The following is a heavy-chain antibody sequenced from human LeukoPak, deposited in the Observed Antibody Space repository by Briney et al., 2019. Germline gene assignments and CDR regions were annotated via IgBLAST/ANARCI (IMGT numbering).Heavy chain of an antibody. D-gene: IGHD2/OR15-2a*01. V-gene: IGHV3-30-3*01. CDR3: GRDSGNSPAYYFDY. J-gene: IGHJ4*02. CDR2: ISYDGSNK. CDR1: GFTFSSYA. Sequence: GRSLRLSCAASGFTFSSYAMHWVRQAPGRGLEWVAVISYDGSNKYYADSLKGRFTISRDTSKNTLYLQMNSLRAEDTAVYYCGRDSGNSPAYYFDYWGQGTLVTVSS.